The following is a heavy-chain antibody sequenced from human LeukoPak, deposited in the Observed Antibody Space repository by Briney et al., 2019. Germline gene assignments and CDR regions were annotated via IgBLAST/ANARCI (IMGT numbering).Heavy chain of an antibody. CDR3: ASPWVDY. D-gene: IGHD6-13*01. CDR1: GFTFSSYA. CDR2: ISSNGGST. Sequence: GGSLRLSCAASGFTFSSYAMHWVRQAPGKGLEYVSAISSNGGSTYYANSVKGRFTISRDNSKNTLYLQMGSLRAEDMAVYYCASPWVDYWGQGTLVTVSS. J-gene: IGHJ4*02. V-gene: IGHV3-64*01.